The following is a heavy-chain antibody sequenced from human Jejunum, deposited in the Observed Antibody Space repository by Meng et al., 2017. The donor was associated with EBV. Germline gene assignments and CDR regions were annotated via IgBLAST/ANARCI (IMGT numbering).Heavy chain of an antibody. D-gene: IGHD1-26*01. V-gene: IGHV1-69*01. CDR2: NIPMFHKA. J-gene: IGHJ5*01. CDR3: ARVREWELSKIFDF. CDR1: GTTFTDYD. Sequence: QVQLVQSAAEVKEPGSSVKASCKASGTTFTDYDFNWVRQAPGQGLEWMGANIPMFHKARYAQRFQGRVTITADESTSTAFMELSSLTSEDTAVYYCARVREWELSKIFDFWGQGTLVTASS.